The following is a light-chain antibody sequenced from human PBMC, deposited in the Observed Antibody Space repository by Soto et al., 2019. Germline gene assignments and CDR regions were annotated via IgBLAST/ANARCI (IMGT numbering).Light chain of an antibody. Sequence: QSALTQPASVSGSPGQSITISCTGTSSDVGGYNYVSWYQQHPGKAPKLMIYDVSNRPSGVSNRFSGSKSGNTASLTISGLQAEDDADYYCSSYTSSKLVFGGGTKLTVL. CDR3: SSYTSSKLV. CDR2: DVS. J-gene: IGLJ2*01. CDR1: SSDVGGYNY. V-gene: IGLV2-14*01.